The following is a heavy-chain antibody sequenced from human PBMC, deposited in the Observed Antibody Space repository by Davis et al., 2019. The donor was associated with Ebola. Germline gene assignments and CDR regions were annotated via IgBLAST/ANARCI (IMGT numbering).Heavy chain of an antibody. J-gene: IGHJ3*01. CDR1: GFIFNNYG. CDR3: AKDTSNVWFDV. D-gene: IGHD6-19*01. CDR2: IGRHGSNP. V-gene: IGHV3-30*02. Sequence: GESLKISCATSGFIFNNYGMYWVRQAPGKGLEWVAFIGRHGSNPFYVDSVKGRFTVSRDNTKNTLHLQMNSLRVEDTAIYYCAKDTSNVWFDVWGQGTMVTVSS.